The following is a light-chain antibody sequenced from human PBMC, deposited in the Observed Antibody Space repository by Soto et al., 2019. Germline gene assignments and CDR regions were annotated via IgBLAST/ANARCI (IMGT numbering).Light chain of an antibody. CDR2: SYD. J-gene: IGLJ1*01. CDR1: SSNIGGNT. CDR3: AAWDASLNGYV. V-gene: IGLV1-44*01. Sequence: QSVLTQPPSASGTPGQRVTISCFTSSSNIGGNTVNWYQQVPGTAPKLLIYSYDQRPSGVPDRFSGSKSGTSASLAISGLQSEDEADYYCAAWDASLNGYVFGTGTKVTVL.